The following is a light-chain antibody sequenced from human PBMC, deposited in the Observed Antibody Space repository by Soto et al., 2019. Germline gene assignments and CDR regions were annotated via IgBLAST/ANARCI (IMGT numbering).Light chain of an antibody. CDR1: SGSIASNF. CDR2: EDN. J-gene: IGLJ3*02. V-gene: IGLV6-57*01. Sequence: NFMLPQPHSVSESPGKTVTISCTRSSGSIASNFVQWYRQRPGSSPTTVIYEDNQRPSGVPDRFSGSIDSSSNSASLTISGLQTEDEADYYCQSFDANSQVFGGGTKVTVL. CDR3: QSFDANSQV.